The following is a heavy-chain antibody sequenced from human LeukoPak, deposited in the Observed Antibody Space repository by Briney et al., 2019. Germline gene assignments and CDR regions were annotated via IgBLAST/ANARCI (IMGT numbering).Heavy chain of an antibody. D-gene: IGHD3-3*01. CDR1: GGSISSGDYY. CDR2: IYYSGST. CDR3: ARALDDFWSGYHFDY. J-gene: IGHJ4*02. V-gene: IGHV4-30-4*01. Sequence: SQTLSLTCTVSGGSISSGDYYWSWIRQPPGKGLEWIGYIYYSGSTYYNPSLKSRVTISVDASKNQFSLKLSSVTAADTAVYYCARALDDFWSGYHFDYWGQGTLVTVSS.